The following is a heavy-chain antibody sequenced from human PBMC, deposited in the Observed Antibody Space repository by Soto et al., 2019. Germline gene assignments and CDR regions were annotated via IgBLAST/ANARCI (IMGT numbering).Heavy chain of an antibody. CDR3: ARHPPSSVYYGAGGYFDY. J-gene: IGHJ4*02. CDR1: GGSISSYY. CDR2: IYYSGST. D-gene: IGHD3-10*01. V-gene: IGHV4-59*08. Sequence: QVQLQESGPGLVKPSETLSLTCTVSGGSISSYYWSWIRQPPGKGLEWIGYIYYSGSTNYNPSLKSRVTISVATSKNPFSLKLSSVTAADTAVYYCARHPPSSVYYGAGGYFDYWGQGTLVTVSS.